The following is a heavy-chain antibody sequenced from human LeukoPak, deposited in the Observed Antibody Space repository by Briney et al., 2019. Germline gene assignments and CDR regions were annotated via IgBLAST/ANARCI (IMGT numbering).Heavy chain of an antibody. CDR3: ARERLGYYDRSGLDY. CDR2: IYYSGST. J-gene: IGHJ4*02. V-gene: IGHV4-59*01. Sequence: SETLSLXCTVSGGSISSYYWNWIRQPPGKELEWIGYIYYSGSTNYNPSLKSRVTTSVDTSKNQFSLKLSSVTAADTAVYYCARERLGYYDRSGLDYWGQGTLVTVSS. CDR1: GGSISSYY. D-gene: IGHD3-22*01.